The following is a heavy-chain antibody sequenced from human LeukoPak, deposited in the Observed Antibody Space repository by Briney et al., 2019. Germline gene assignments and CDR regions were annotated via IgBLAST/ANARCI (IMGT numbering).Heavy chain of an antibody. V-gene: IGHV3-23*01. CDR1: GFTFSNYA. Sequence: GGSLRLSCTTSGFTFSNYAMSWVRQAPGKGLEWVSSISGSANTTYYADSVKGRFAISRDNSKNTLYLQMTSLRAEDTAVYHCAKDQRFGDLDDYRGQGTLVTVSS. CDR2: ISGSANTT. J-gene: IGHJ4*02. CDR3: AKDQRFGDLDDY. D-gene: IGHD3-10*01.